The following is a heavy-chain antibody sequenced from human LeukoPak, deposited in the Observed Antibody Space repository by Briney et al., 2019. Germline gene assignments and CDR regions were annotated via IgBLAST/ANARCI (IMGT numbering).Heavy chain of an antibody. D-gene: IGHD3-22*01. J-gene: IGHJ4*02. CDR1: GGSISSYY. V-gene: IGHV4-34*01. Sequence: SSETLSLTCTVSGGSISSYYWSWIRQPPGKGLEWIGEINHSGSTNYNPSLKSRVTISVDTSKNQFSLKLSSVTAADTAVYYCARLPYYYDSSGYYYFSLDYWGQGTLVTVSS. CDR2: INHSGST. CDR3: ARLPYYYDSSGYYYFSLDY.